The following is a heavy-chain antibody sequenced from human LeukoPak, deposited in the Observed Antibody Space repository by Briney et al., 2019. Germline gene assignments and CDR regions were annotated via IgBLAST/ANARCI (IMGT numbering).Heavy chain of an antibody. V-gene: IGHV4-59*01. J-gene: IGHJ4*02. Sequence: TSETLSLTCTVSGGSISTYYWSWIRQPPGKGLEWIGYIYYSGSTDYNPSLKSRVTISVDTSKNQFSLKLSSVTAADTAVYYCARDSGYDFDYWGRGTLVTVSS. CDR2: IYYSGST. D-gene: IGHD5-12*01. CDR3: ARDSGYDFDY. CDR1: GGSISTYY.